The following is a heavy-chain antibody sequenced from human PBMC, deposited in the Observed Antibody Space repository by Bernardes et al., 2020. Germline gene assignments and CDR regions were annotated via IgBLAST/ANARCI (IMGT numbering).Heavy chain of an antibody. J-gene: IGHJ6*03. CDR2: ISAYNGNT. CDR1: GYTFTTYG. CDR3: ARGPRLRYYYYMDV. D-gene: IGHD4-17*01. Sequence: ASVKVSCKASGYTFTTYGIGWVRQAPGQGLEWMGWISAYNGNTNYEQKFQGRVNMTTDTSTSTAYMELRSLRSDDTAVYYCARGPRLRYYYYMDVWGKGTTVIVSS. V-gene: IGHV1-18*01.